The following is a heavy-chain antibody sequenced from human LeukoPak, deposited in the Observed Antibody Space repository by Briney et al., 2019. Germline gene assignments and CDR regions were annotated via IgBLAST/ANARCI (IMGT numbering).Heavy chain of an antibody. J-gene: IGHJ4*02. Sequence: SETLSLTCTVSGDSINTYYWSWIRQPPGKGLEWIGYIYYSGNTNYNPSLKSQVTISIDTSKNQFSLKLSSVTAADTAVYYCARNSYFDYWGQGTLVTVSS. CDR3: ARNSYFDY. CDR1: GDSINTYY. D-gene: IGHD1-7*01. V-gene: IGHV4-59*01. CDR2: IYYSGNT.